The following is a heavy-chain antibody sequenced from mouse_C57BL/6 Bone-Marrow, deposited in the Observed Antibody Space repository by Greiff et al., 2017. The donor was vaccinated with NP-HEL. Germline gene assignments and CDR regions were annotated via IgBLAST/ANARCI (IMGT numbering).Heavy chain of an antibody. CDR1: GYAFSSYW. CDR2: IYPGDGDT. J-gene: IGHJ2*01. D-gene: IGHD4-1*02. V-gene: IGHV1-80*01. CDR3: AGNWDVGY. Sequence: VQRVESGAELVKPGASVKISCKASGYAFSSYWMNWVKQRPGKGLEWIGQIYPGDGDTNYNGKFKGKATLTADKSSSTAYMQLSSLASEDSAVYFCAGNWDVGYWGQGTTLTVSS.